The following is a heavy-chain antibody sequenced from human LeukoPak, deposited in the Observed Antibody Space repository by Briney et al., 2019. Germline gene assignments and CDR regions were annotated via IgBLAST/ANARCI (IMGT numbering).Heavy chain of an antibody. CDR3: ALGLVTDY. D-gene: IGHD3-9*01. V-gene: IGHV3-66*01. CDR1: GFTVSSNF. Sequence: PGGSLRLSCAASGFTVSSNFMSRVRQAPGKGLEWVSVIYSGGSTYYAGSVKGRFNISRDNSKNTLYLQMNSLRVEDTAVYYCALGLVTDYWGQGTLVTVSS. CDR2: IYSGGST. J-gene: IGHJ4*02.